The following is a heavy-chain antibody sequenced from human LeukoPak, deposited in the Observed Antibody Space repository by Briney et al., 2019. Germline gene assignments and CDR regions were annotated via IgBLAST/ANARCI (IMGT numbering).Heavy chain of an antibody. J-gene: IGHJ6*02. CDR2: IKQDGSEK. CDR3: TRGLLTQQLAHYYYYCTAV. D-gene: IGHD6-13*01. CDR1: GFNFSSDW. Sequence: GSLRLSFAASGFNFSSDWKSWIRQAPGKGLEWVANIKQDGSEKYYVDSVKGRFTISRDNAKNSLYLQMNSLRAEDTAVYYCTRGLLTQQLAHYYYYCTAVSGQGTTVTVSS. V-gene: IGHV3-7*05.